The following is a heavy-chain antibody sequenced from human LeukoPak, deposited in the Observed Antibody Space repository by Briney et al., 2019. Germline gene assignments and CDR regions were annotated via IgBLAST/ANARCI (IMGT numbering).Heavy chain of an antibody. CDR3: ARGRTYYYGSGSYYKDTTTLS. J-gene: IGHJ4*02. Sequence: GGSLRLSCAASGFTFSSYSMNWVRQAPGKGLEWVSSISSSSSYIYYADSVKGRFTISRDNAKNSLYLQMNSLRAEDTAVYYCARGRTYYYGSGSYYKDTTTLSWGQGTLVTVSS. CDR1: GFTFSSYS. V-gene: IGHV3-21*01. D-gene: IGHD3-10*01. CDR2: ISSSSSYI.